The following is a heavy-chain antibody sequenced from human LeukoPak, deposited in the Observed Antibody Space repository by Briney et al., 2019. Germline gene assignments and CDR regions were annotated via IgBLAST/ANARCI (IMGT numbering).Heavy chain of an antibody. Sequence: PSETLSLTCTVSGGSISSYYWSWLRQPPGKGLEWIGYIYTSGSTNYTPSLKSRVTISVDTSKNQFSLKLSSVTAPDTGGYYCAGRGIAAAYRGYYYIDGWGKGDTVTVSS. CDR3: AGRGIAAAYRGYYYIDG. V-gene: IGHV4-4*09. CDR2: IYTSGST. J-gene: IGHJ6*03. D-gene: IGHD6-13*01. CDR1: GGSISSYY.